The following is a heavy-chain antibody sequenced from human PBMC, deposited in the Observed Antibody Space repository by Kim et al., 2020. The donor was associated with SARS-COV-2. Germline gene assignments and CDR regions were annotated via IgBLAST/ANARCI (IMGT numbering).Heavy chain of an antibody. CDR1: GGSISSYY. CDR3: ARVGRSNWYGYFDY. D-gene: IGHD6-13*01. V-gene: IGHV4-59*13. J-gene: IGHJ4*02. CDR2: VYYSGSS. Sequence: SETLSLTCTVSGGSISSYYWSWIRQPPGKGLEWIGYVYYSGSSNYNPSLKSRVTLSVDTSKNQFSLKLSSVTAADTAVYYCARVGRSNWYGYFDYWGQGT.